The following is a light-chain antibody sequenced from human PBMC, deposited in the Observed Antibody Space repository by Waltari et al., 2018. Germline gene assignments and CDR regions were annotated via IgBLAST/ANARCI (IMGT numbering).Light chain of an antibody. CDR2: DDT. J-gene: IGLJ1*01. V-gene: IGLV3-21*01. Sequence: SYVLTQPPSVSVAPGETARITCGGNNLGSKRENWYQQRPGQAPVLVIHDDTDRPSGIPERFAASNSGHTATLTISRVEVADEADYYCQVWDSSSDHYVFGKGTKVSVL. CDR3: QVWDSSSDHYV. CDR1: NLGSKR.